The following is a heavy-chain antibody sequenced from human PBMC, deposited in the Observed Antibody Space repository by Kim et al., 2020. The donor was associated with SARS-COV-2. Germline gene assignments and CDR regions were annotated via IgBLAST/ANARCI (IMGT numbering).Heavy chain of an antibody. CDR1: GFTFISYG. J-gene: IGHJ4*02. D-gene: IGHD3-10*01. Sequence: GGSLRLSCAASGFTFISYGMHWVRQAPVKGLEWVAVIWYDGSNKYYADSVESRFTISRDNSKNTLYLQMNSLRAEDTAVYYCARGPYGSGSYLFHYWGQGTLVTVSS. V-gene: IGHV3-33*01. CDR2: IWYDGSNK. CDR3: ARGPYGSGSYLFHY.